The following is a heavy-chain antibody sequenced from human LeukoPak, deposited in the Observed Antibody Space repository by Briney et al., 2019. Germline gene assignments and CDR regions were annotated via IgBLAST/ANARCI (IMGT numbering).Heavy chain of an antibody. CDR3: ARRQGTTLSFDY. CDR2: IKAYNGNT. D-gene: IGHD1-1*01. V-gene: IGHV1-18*01. CDR1: ASTFTSYG. J-gene: IGHJ4*02. Sequence: GAAVTLSFTSSASTFTSYGFSWVRQAPAPGLERVGWIKAYNGNTNYAQKLQGRVTMTTGTSTSTAYMALRSMRFDDTAVYYCARRQGTTLSFDYWGQGTLVTVSS.